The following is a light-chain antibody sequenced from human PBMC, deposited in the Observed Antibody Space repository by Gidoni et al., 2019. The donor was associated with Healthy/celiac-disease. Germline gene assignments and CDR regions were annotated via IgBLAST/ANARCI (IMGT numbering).Light chain of an antibody. V-gene: IGKV2-28*01. CDR3: MQALQTPRLT. CDR1: QSLLHSNGYNY. CDR2: LGS. Sequence: DLVMTQSPLSLPVTPGEPASISCRSSQSLLHSNGYNYLDWYLQKPGQSPQLLIYLGSNRASGGPDRFSGSGSGTDFTLKISRVEAEDVGVYYCMQALQTPRLTFGGGTKVEIK. J-gene: IGKJ4*01.